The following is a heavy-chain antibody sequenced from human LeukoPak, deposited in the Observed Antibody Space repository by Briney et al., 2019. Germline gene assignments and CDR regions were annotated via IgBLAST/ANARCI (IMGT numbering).Heavy chain of an antibody. D-gene: IGHD5-24*01. J-gene: IGHJ1*01. CDR1: GFTFNIYA. V-gene: IGHV3-23*01. CDR3: VQEARRDGYKLAPEAEH. CDR2: ISETSRKT. Sequence: GGSLRLSCAASGFTFNIYAMSWVRQAPGKGLEWVSAISETSRKTYYADSVKGRFTISRDNSKNTLYLQMNGLRDEDTAVYYCVQEARRDGYKLAPEAEHWGQGTLVTVSS.